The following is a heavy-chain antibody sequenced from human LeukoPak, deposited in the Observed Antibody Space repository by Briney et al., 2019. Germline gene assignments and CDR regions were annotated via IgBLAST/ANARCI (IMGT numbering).Heavy chain of an antibody. CDR2: FDPEDGET. J-gene: IGHJ6*02. Sequence: ASVKVSCEVSGYTLTELSMHWVRQAPGKGLEWMGGFDPEDGETIYAQKFQGRVTMTEDTSTDTAYMELSSLRSEDTAVYYCATAHGRSQDYYYGMDVWGQGTTVTVSS. V-gene: IGHV1-24*01. CDR1: GYTLTELS. CDR3: ATAHGRSQDYYYGMDV. D-gene: IGHD1-26*01.